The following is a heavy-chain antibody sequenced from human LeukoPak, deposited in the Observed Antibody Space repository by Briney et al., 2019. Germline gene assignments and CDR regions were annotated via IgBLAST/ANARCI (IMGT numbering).Heavy chain of an antibody. Sequence: SETLSLTCTVSGGSISSSSYYWGWIRQPPGKGLEWIGSIYYSGSTYYNPSLKSRVTISVDTSKNQFSLKLSSVTAADTAVYYCARVSQQQLVPGTWFDPWGQGTLVTVSS. J-gene: IGHJ5*02. CDR3: ARVSQQQLVPGTWFDP. D-gene: IGHD6-13*01. CDR2: IYYSGST. V-gene: IGHV4-39*07. CDR1: GGSISSSSYY.